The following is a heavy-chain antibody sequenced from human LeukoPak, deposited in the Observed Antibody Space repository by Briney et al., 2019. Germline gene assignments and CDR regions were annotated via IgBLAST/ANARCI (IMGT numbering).Heavy chain of an antibody. D-gene: IGHD5-12*01. CDR3: AKDFGQVATTPFFDF. V-gene: IGHV3-30*02. CDR1: GFTFSTYG. CDR2: IRYDAKQI. J-gene: IGHJ4*02. Sequence: PGGSLRLSCAASGFTFSTYGMHWVRQAPGKGLEWVAFIRYDAKQIYYVDSVKGRFTISRDISKNTLYLQMNSLRAEDTAVYYCAKDFGQVATTPFFDFWGQGTLVTVSS.